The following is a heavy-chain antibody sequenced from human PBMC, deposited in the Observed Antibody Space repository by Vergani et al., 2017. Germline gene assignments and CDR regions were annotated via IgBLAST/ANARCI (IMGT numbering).Heavy chain of an antibody. Sequence: QVQLVQSGAEVKKPGASVKVSCKASGYTFTSYAMHWVRQAPGQRLEWRGWINAGNGNTKYSQKFQGRVTITRDTSASTAYMELSSLRAEDTAVYYCAREGDYGDDVVFDKWGQGTLVTVSS. D-gene: IGHD4-17*01. CDR2: INAGNGNT. CDR1: GYTFTSYA. J-gene: IGHJ4*02. CDR3: AREGDYGDDVVFDK. V-gene: IGHV1-3*01.